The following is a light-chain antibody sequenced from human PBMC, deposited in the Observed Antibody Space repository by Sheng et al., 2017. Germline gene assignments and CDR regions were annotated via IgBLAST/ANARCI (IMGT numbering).Light chain of an antibody. Sequence: DIVMTQSPLSLPVTLGQPASISCRSSQSLLYSDGSTYLNWFHQRPGQSPRRLIYKVSNRDSGVPDRFSGSGSGTDFTLKIVRVEAEDVGVYYCMQGSYWPGTFGQGTKLEIK. CDR1: QSLLYSDGSTY. J-gene: IGKJ2*01. V-gene: IGKV2-30*01. CDR2: KVS. CDR3: MQGSYWPGT.